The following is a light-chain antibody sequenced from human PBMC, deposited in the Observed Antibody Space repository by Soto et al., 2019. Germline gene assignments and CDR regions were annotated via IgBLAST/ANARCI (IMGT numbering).Light chain of an antibody. CDR1: QSVRSN. CDR2: SAS. CDR3: LQYSGWPPETWT. Sequence: EIVMTQSPATLSVSPGERATLSCRASQSVRSNLAWYQHRPGQAPRLLINSASTRATGIPGRFSGSGSGTEFTLSISSLQSEDIAVYFCLQYSGWPPETWTFGPGTKVEIK. J-gene: IGKJ1*01. V-gene: IGKV3-15*01.